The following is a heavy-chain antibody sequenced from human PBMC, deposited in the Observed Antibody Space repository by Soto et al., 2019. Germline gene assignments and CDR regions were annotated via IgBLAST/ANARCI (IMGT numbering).Heavy chain of an antibody. J-gene: IGHJ4*02. CDR2: INWNGGST. CDR1: GFTFDDYG. Sequence: GGSLRLSCAASGFTFDDYGMSWVRQAPGKGLEWVSGINWNGGSTGYADSVKSRFTISRDNAKNSLYLQMNSLRAEDTALYYCARTYSSSWYVAIDYWGQGTLLTVSS. CDR3: ARTYSSSWYVAIDY. V-gene: IGHV3-20*04. D-gene: IGHD6-13*01.